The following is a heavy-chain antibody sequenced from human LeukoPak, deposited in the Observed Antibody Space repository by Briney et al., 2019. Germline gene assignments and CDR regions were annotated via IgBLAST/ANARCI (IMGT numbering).Heavy chain of an antibody. J-gene: IGHJ3*02. CDR1: GYSFTSYW. CDR2: LYPGDSDT. CDR3: ARLYLPYTSAWYGSAFDI. D-gene: IGHD6-13*01. Sequence: PGESLKISCKSSGYSFTSYWIAWVRQMPGKGLEWMGILYPGDSDTRYSPSFQGQVTISADRSITTAYSQWSSLKASDTAMYYCARLYLPYTSAWYGSAFDIWGQGTMVTVSS. V-gene: IGHV5-51*01.